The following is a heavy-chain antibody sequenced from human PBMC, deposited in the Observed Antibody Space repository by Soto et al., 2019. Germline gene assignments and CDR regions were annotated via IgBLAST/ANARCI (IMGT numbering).Heavy chain of an antibody. CDR1: GFTFSNAW. CDR2: IKSKTDGGTT. J-gene: IGHJ6*02. V-gene: IGHV3-15*01. Sequence: EVQLVESGGGLVKPGGSLRLSCAASGFTFSNAWMSWVRQAPGKGLEWVGRIKSKTDGGTTDYAAPVKGRFTISRDDSKTTLYLQMNSLKPEDTDVYYCTTDKPTLPQLERLLYGMDVWGQGTTVTVSS. D-gene: IGHD1-1*01. CDR3: TTDKPTLPQLERLLYGMDV.